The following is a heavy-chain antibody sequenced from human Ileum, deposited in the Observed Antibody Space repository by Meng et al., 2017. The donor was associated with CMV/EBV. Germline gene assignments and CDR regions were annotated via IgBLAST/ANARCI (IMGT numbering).Heavy chain of an antibody. CDR1: GGSISGYH. Sequence: QMQVQESGPGLVKPQETLSLTCIVSGGSISGYHWTWIRKSAVKGLEWIGRLRTSGTTDHNFSLKSRVTLSIDMSKNQFSLKLTSVTAADTAVYYCGRAGARGVPVDIWGQGILVTVSS. J-gene: IGHJ4*02. CDR2: LRTSGTT. V-gene: IGHV4-4*07. CDR3: GRAGARGVPVDI. D-gene: IGHD3-10*01.